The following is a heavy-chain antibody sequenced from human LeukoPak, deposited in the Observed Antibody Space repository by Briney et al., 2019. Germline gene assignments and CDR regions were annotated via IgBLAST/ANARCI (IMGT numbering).Heavy chain of an antibody. D-gene: IGHD3-10*01. CDR3: ARVVVRGVSDY. J-gene: IGHJ4*02. CDR2: ISWNSGSI. CDR1: GLTFDDYA. V-gene: IGHV3-9*01. Sequence: GRSLRLSCAASGLTFDDYAMHWVRQAPGKGLEWVSGISWNSGSIGYADSVKGRFTISRDNAKNSLYLQMNSLRAEDTAVYYCARVVVRGVSDYWGQGTLVTVSS.